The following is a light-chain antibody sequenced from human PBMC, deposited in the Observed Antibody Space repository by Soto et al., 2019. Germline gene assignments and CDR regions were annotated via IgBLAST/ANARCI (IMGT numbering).Light chain of an antibody. CDR1: SSDVGGYNY. V-gene: IGLV2-14*01. J-gene: IGLJ2*01. CDR3: SSYTGSSTLVV. Sequence: QSVLTQPASVSGSPGQSITISCTGTSSDVGGYNYVSWYQQHPGKAPKLMIYDVSNRPSGVSNRFSGSKSGNTAYLTISGLQAEDESDYCCSSYTGSSTLVVFGGGTPLTV. CDR2: DVS.